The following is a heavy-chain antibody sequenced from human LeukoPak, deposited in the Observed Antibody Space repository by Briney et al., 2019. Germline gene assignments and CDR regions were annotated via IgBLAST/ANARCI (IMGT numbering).Heavy chain of an antibody. V-gene: IGHV3-48*04. Sequence: GRSLRLSCAASGFTFSSYGIHWVRQAPGKGLEWVSYISSSGSTIYYADSVKGRFTISRDNAKNSLYLQMNSLRAEDTAVYYCARGGGVREFDYWGQGTLVTVSS. CDR2: ISSSGSTI. J-gene: IGHJ4*02. D-gene: IGHD3-16*01. CDR3: ARGGGVREFDY. CDR1: GFTFSSYG.